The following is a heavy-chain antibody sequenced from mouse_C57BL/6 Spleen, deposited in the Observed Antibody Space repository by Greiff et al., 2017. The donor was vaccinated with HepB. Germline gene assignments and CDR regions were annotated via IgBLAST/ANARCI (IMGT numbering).Heavy chain of an antibody. J-gene: IGHJ1*03. V-gene: IGHV1-47*01. CDR3: ARGGWLLQDWYFDV. Sequence: VQLQESGAELVKPGASVKMSCKASGYTFTTYPIEWMKQNHGKSLEWIGNFHPYNDDTKYNEKFKGKATLTVEKSSSTVYLELSRLTSDDSAVYYCARGGWLLQDWYFDVWGTGTTVTVSS. D-gene: IGHD2-3*01. CDR2: FHPYNDDT. CDR1: GYTFTTYP.